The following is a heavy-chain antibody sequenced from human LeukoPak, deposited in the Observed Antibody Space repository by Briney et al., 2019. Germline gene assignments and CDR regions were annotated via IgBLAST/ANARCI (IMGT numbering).Heavy chain of an antibody. D-gene: IGHD3-22*01. V-gene: IGHV4-34*01. CDR1: GGSFSGYY. CDR2: INHSGST. CDR3: ARDLPDGVVITTHDAFDI. Sequence: SETLSLTCAVYGGSFSGYYWSWIRQPPGKGLEWIGEINHSGSTNYNPSLKSRVTISVDTSKNQFSLMLSSVTAADTAVYYCARDLPDGVVITTHDAFDIWGQGTMVTVSS. J-gene: IGHJ3*02.